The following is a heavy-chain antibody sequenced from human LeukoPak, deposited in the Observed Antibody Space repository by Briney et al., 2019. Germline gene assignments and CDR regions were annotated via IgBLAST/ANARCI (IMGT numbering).Heavy chain of an antibody. J-gene: IGHJ5*02. CDR1: GYTFTSYY. CDR2: INPSGGST. D-gene: IGHD2-2*02. Sequence: ASVKVSCKASGYTFTSYYMHWVRQAPGQGLEWMGIINPSGGSTSYAQKFQGRVTMTRDTSTSTVYMELSSLRSEDTAVYHCASGFCSSTSCYTGWFDPWGQGTLVTVSS. CDR3: ASGFCSSTSCYTGWFDP. V-gene: IGHV1-46*03.